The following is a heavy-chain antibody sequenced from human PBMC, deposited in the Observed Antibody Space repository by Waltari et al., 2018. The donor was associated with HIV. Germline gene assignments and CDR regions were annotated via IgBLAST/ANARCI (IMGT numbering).Heavy chain of an antibody. V-gene: IGHV3-20*04. CDR3: ARDYGSGSYYNY. CDR2: INWNGGST. J-gene: IGHJ4*02. D-gene: IGHD3-10*01. Sequence: EVQLVESGGGVVRLGGSLRPSCLASGFNFDGHGMSWVRQAPGKGLEWVSGINWNGGSTGYADSVKGRFSISRDNAKNSLYLQMNSLRAEDTALYYCARDYGSGSYYNYWGQGTLVTVSS. CDR1: GFNFDGHG.